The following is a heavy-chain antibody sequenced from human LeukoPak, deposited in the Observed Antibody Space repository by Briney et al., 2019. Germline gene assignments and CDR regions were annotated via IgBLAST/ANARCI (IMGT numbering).Heavy chain of an antibody. CDR2: ISHSGST. D-gene: IGHD3-16*01. J-gene: IGHJ4*02. Sequence: SETLSLTCTVSGYSISSGYYWGWIRQPPGKGLEWIGSISHSGSTYYNPSLKSRVTISVDKSKNQFSLKLSSVTAADTAVYYCARGLGLRLGELLAYWGQGTLVTVSS. V-gene: IGHV4-38-2*02. CDR3: ARGLGLRLGELLAY. CDR1: GYSISSGYY.